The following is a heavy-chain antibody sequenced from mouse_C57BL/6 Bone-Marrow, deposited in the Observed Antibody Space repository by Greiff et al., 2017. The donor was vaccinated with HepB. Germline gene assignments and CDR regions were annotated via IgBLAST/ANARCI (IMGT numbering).Heavy chain of an antibody. Sequence: VQLQQPGAELVKPGASVKMSCKASGYTFTSYWITWVKQRPGQGLEWIGDIYPGSGSTNYNEKFKSKATLTVDTSSSTAYMQLSSLTSEDSAVYDCARGASHPTWFAYWGQGTLVTVSA. CDR1: GYTFTSYW. V-gene: IGHV1-55*01. J-gene: IGHJ3*01. CDR3: ARGASHPTWFAY. CDR2: IYPGSGST. D-gene: IGHD6-1*01.